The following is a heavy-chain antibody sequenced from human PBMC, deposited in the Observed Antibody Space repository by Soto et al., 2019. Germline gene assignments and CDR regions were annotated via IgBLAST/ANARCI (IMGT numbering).Heavy chain of an antibody. D-gene: IGHD5-18*01. Sequence: SETLSLTCTVSGGSVSSNRYSWGWIRQPPGKGLEWIGYIYYSGSTYYNPSLKSRVTISVDTSKNQFSLKLSSVTAADTAVYYCARNTYFDYWGQGTLVTVSS. CDR1: GGSVSSNRYS. CDR2: IYYSGST. CDR3: ARNTYFDY. J-gene: IGHJ4*02. V-gene: IGHV4-30-4*08.